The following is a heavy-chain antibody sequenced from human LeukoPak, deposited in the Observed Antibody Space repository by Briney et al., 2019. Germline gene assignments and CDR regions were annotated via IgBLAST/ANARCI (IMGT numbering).Heavy chain of an antibody. Sequence: PGRSLRLSCAASGYIFSDHAMHWVRQAPGKGLEWVANIKHDESEKNYLDSVKGRFTISRDNAQNSLYLQMNGLRVEDTAVYYCTRRLDDWGQGTLVTVSS. CDR2: IKHDESEK. CDR3: TRRLDD. V-gene: IGHV3-7*01. D-gene: IGHD3-16*01. J-gene: IGHJ1*01. CDR1: GYIFSDHA.